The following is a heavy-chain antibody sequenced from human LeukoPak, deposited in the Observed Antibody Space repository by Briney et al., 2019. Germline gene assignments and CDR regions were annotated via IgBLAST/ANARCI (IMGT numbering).Heavy chain of an antibody. Sequence: GGSLRLSCAASGFTFSGYAMHWVRQAPGKGLEWVAVISYDASSEYYADSVKGRFTISRDNSKNTLYLQMSSLRAEDTAVYYCATDYGKDPLYFDYWGQGTLVTVSS. CDR1: GFTFSGYA. J-gene: IGHJ4*02. CDR2: ISYDASSE. CDR3: ATDYGKDPLYFDY. V-gene: IGHV3-30*04. D-gene: IGHD3-16*01.